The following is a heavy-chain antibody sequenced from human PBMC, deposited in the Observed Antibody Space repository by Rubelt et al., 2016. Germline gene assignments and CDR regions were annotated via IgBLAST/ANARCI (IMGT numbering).Heavy chain of an antibody. Sequence: YISSSSSYTNYADSVKGRFTISRDNAKNSLYLQMNSLRAEDTAVYYCASRNYDILTGYYSFDYWGQGTLVTVSS. D-gene: IGHD3-9*01. CDR2: ISSSSSYT. V-gene: IGHV3-11*06. J-gene: IGHJ4*02. CDR3: ASRNYDILTGYYSFDY.